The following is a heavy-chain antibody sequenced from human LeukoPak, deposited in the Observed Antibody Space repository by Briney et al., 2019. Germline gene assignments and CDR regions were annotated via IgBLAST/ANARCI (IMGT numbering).Heavy chain of an antibody. CDR1: GYTFTGYY. Sequence: ASVKASCKASGYTFTGYYMNWVRQAPGQGLEWMGWINSDSGFTKYAQKFQGRVTMTRDTSITTVYMDLTRLTSDDTAVYYCARNFDEKGFDPWGQGTLVTVSS. CDR2: INSDSGFT. V-gene: IGHV1-2*02. D-gene: IGHD3-9*01. J-gene: IGHJ5*02. CDR3: ARNFDEKGFDP.